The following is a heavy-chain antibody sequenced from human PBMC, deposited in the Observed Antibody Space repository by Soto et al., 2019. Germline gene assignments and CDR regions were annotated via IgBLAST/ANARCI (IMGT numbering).Heavy chain of an antibody. V-gene: IGHV3-11*06. Sequence: GGSLRLSCAASGFTFSTFYMSWIRQTPGRGLEWLSYISPSTTYTTYAGSVKGRFTISRDNAKNSLYLQMNSLRAEDTAVYYCARDYYRFNSGYGFSMDVWGQGTTVTVSS. CDR2: ISPSTTYT. CDR1: GFTFSTFY. CDR3: ARDYYRFNSGYGFSMDV. D-gene: IGHD5-12*01. J-gene: IGHJ6*02.